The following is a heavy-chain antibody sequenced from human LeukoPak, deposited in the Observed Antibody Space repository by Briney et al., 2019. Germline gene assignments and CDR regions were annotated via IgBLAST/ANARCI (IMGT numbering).Heavy chain of an antibody. J-gene: IGHJ2*01. V-gene: IGHV4-59*08. Sequence: SETLSLTCTVSGGSISSYYWSWIRQPPGKGLEWIGYIYYSGSTNYNPSLKSRVTMSVDTSKNQFSLKLSSVTAADTAVYYCARTVTTLYWYFDLWGRGTLVTVSS. CDR2: IYYSGST. CDR1: GGSISSYY. CDR3: ARTVTTLYWYFDL. D-gene: IGHD4-17*01.